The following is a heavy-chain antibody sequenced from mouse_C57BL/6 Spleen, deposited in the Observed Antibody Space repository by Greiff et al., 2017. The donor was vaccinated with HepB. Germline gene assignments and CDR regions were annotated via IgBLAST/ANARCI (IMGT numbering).Heavy chain of an antibody. V-gene: IGHV3-6*01. D-gene: IGHD1-1*01. CDR2: ISYDGSN. Sequence: VQLQQSGPGLVKPSQSLSLTCSVTGYSITSGYYWNWIRQFPGNKLEWMGYISYDGSNNYNPSLKNRISITRDTSKNQFFLKLNSVTTEDTATYYCARGANYYGSSFFDYWGQGTTLTVSS. CDR3: ARGANYYGSSFFDY. J-gene: IGHJ2*01. CDR1: GYSITSGYY.